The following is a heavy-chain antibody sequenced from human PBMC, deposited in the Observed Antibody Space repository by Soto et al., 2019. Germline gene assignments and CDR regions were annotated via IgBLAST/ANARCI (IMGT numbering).Heavy chain of an antibody. CDR2: ISSSGSTI. J-gene: IGHJ6*02. CDR3: ARDTYYYDSSGYYYYYGMDV. Sequence: GGSLRLSCAASGFTFSDYYMSWIRQAPGKGLEWVSYISSSGSTIYYADSVKGRFTISRDNAKNSLYLQMNSLRAEDTAVYYCARDTYYYDSSGYYYYYGMDVWGQGTTVTVSS. V-gene: IGHV3-11*01. CDR1: GFTFSDYY. D-gene: IGHD3-22*01.